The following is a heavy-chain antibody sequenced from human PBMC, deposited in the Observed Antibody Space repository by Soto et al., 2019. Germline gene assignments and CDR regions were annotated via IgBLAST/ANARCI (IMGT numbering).Heavy chain of an antibody. D-gene: IGHD2-15*01. CDR1: GYTFTRNT. J-gene: IGHJ5*02. CDR2: XXPXNXXX. CDR3: ARGIATGQLDP. Sequence: APVKVSSKASGYTFTRNTINCVRQAPVQRLGWXGGXXPXNXXXKXXXXVQDRVIITRDTSASTAYMDLSSLRSEDTAVYYCARGIATGQLDPWGQGTLVPVSS. V-gene: IGHV1-3*01.